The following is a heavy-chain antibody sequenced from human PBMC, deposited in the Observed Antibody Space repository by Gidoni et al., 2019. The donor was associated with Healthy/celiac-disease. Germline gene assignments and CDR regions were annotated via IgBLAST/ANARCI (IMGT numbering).Heavy chain of an antibody. J-gene: IGHJ4*02. CDR1: GFTLSSYA. V-gene: IGHV3-23*01. Sequence: EVQLLESGGGLVQPGGSLRLSWAAAGFTLSSYAMSWVRQAPGKGLEWVSAISGNGGSTYYADSVKGRFTISRDNSKNTLYLQINSLRAEDTAVYYCAKDPLEYSSSSEGLGIDYWGQGTLVTVSS. D-gene: IGHD6-6*01. CDR2: ISGNGGST. CDR3: AKDPLEYSSSSEGLGIDY.